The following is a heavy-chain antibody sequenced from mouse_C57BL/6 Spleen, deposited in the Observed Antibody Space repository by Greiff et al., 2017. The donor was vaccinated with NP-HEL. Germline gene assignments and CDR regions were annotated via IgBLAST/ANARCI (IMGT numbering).Heavy chain of an antibody. D-gene: IGHD2-3*01. CDR2: INPSSGYT. J-gene: IGHJ3*01. V-gene: IGHV1-4*01. CDR3: AREADGYYVWFAY. Sequence: VQLQQSGAELARPGASVKMSCKASGYTFTSYTMHWVKQRPGQGLEWIGYINPSSGYTKYNQKFKDKATLTADKSSSTAYMQLSSLTSEDSAVYDCAREADGYYVWFAYWGQGTLVTVSA. CDR1: GYTFTSYT.